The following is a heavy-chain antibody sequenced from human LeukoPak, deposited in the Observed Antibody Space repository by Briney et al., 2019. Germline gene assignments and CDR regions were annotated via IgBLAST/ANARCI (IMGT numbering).Heavy chain of an antibody. J-gene: IGHJ4*02. CDR1: GFTFSSYA. CDR3: AVGSGDSIHPFFDY. Sequence: PGGSLRLSCAASGFTFSSYAMHWVRQAPGKGLEWVAVISYDGSNKYYADSVKGRFTISRDNSKNTLYLQMNSLRAEDTAVYYCAVGSGDSIHPFFDYWGQGTLVTVSS. V-gene: IGHV3-30*04. CDR2: ISYDGSNK. D-gene: IGHD4-17*01.